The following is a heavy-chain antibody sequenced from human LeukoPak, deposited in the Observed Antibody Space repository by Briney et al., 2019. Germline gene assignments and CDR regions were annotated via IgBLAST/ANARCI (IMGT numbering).Heavy chain of an antibody. CDR2: ITSSGSTI. Sequence: GGSLRLSCAASGFTFSDYYMSWIRQAPGKGLEWVSYITSSGSTIYYADSMKGRFTIPRDNAKNSLYLQMNSLRAEDTAVYYCARQWQVAFDIWGQGTMVTVSS. V-gene: IGHV3-11*01. J-gene: IGHJ3*02. CDR3: ARQWQVAFDI. CDR1: GFTFSDYY. D-gene: IGHD6-19*01.